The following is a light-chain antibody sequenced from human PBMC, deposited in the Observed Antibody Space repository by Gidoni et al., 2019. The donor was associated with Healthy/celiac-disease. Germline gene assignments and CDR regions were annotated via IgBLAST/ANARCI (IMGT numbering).Light chain of an antibody. Sequence: IVLTQSPATLSLSPGERATLSCRASQSVSSYLAWYQQKPGQAPRLLIYDASNGGSGTDFTLTISSLEPEDFAVYYCQQRSNWPPWTFGQGTKVEIK. CDR1: QSVSSY. V-gene: IGKV3-11*01. CDR2: DAS. J-gene: IGKJ1*01. CDR3: QQRSNWPPWT.